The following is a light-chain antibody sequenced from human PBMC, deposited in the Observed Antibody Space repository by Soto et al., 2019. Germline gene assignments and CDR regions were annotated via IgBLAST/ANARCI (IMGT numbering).Light chain of an antibody. J-gene: IGLJ1*01. CDR1: GSNIGAGYD. Sequence: QSVLTQPPSVSGAPGQRVTISCTGSGSNIGAGYDVHWYQHRPGTAPKLLVFGDSHRTSGVPDRFSGSKSGTAASRAITGLQAEDEVEYDCKCYDRTLDARYVFGTGTKLTVL. CDR2: GDS. V-gene: IGLV1-40*01. CDR3: KCYDRTLDARYV.